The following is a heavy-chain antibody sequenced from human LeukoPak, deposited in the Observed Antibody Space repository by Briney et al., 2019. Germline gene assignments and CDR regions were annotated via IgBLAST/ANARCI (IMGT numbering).Heavy chain of an antibody. CDR3: AKFWTGSYGRDAFDI. D-gene: IGHD3/OR15-3a*01. J-gene: IGHJ3*02. CDR1: GFTFSSYS. V-gene: IGHV3-23*01. CDR2: SSWSGGSK. Sequence: ASLRLSCAASGFTFSSYSMSWVRRAPGKGLLWVSGSSWSGGSKYYADSVKGRFTISRDNSKNTLYLQMNSLRAGDPAVYYCAKFWTGSYGRDAFDIWGQGTMVTVSS.